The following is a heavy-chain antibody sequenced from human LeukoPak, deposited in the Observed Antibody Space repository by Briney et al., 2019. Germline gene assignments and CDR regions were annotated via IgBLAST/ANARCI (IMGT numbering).Heavy chain of an antibody. D-gene: IGHD3-3*01. V-gene: IGHV4-39*01. Sequence: SETLSLTCTVSGGSISSSSYYWGWIRQPPGKGLEWIGSIYYSGSTYYNPSLKSRVTISVDTSKNQFSLKLSSVTAADTAVYYCARHPRHYDFWSGHFGWFDPWGQGTLVTVSS. CDR2: IYYSGST. J-gene: IGHJ5*02. CDR3: ARHPRHYDFWSGHFGWFDP. CDR1: GGSISSSSYY.